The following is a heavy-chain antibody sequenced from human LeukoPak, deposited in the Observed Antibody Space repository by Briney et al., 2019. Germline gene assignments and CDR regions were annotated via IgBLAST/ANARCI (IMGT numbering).Heavy chain of an antibody. D-gene: IGHD3-16*01. CDR2: VSISSGTI. CDR1: GFTFSSYA. V-gene: IGHV3-48*04. Sequence: GGSLRLSCTASGFTFSSYAMHWVRQAPGKGLEWISFVSISSGTIYYADSVNGRFRISRDNAKSSLDLEMNSLRAEDTAVYYCARAMSTFGGVRNYFDSWGRGTLVTVSS. J-gene: IGHJ4*02. CDR3: ARAMSTFGGVRNYFDS.